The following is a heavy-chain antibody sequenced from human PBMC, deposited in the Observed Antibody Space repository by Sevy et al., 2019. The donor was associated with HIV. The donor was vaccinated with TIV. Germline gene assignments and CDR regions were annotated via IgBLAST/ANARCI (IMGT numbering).Heavy chain of an antibody. CDR2: IKQDGSEK. CDR3: ARGYSNLRGYSYGTYYFDY. V-gene: IGHV3-7*04. J-gene: IGHJ4*02. Sequence: GGSLRLSCAASGFTFSSYWMSWARQAPGKGLEWVANIKQDGSEKYYVDSVKGRFTISRDNAKNSLYLQMNSLRAEDTAVYYCARGYSNLRGYSYGTYYFDYWGQGTLVTVSS. D-gene: IGHD5-18*01. CDR1: GFTFSSYW.